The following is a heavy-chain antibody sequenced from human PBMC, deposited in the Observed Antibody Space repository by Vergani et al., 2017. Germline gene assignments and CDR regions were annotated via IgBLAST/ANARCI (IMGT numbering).Heavy chain of an antibody. D-gene: IGHD4-11*01. CDR1: GGSFTSYH. Sequence: QVQLQQWGGGLLKPSETLSLTCVVTGGSFTSYHWTWIRPSPGEGLEWVCDIVHTGRPDYNSSHKSRLTMSVDKSRNQLSLTLNLVTATDTAIYFCARVTTETNGHLCDYYYLDVWGQGTAVTVS. V-gene: IGHV4-34*12. CDR2: IVHTGRP. J-gene: IGHJ6*03. CDR3: ARVTTETNGHLCDYYYLDV.